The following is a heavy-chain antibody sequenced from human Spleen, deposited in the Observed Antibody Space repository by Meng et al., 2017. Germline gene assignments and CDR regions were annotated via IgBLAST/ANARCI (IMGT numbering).Heavy chain of an antibody. J-gene: IGHJ4*02. CDR2: VYHSGNT. D-gene: IGHD6-13*01. Sequence: QGQLQESGPGLVKPSGTLSLTRAVSGDSISSSYWWSWVRQPPGKGLEWIGEVYHSGNTNSNPSLKSRVTMSVDKSKNQFSLQLTSVTAADTGFYYCARGSMTGAGDFEYWGQGILVTVSS. CDR1: GDSISSSYW. V-gene: IGHV4-4*02. CDR3: ARGSMTGAGDFEY.